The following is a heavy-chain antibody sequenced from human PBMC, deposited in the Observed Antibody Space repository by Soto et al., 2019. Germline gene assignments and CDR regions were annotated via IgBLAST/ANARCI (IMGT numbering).Heavy chain of an antibody. CDR3: ARDRSVAVPYYYYYYGMDV. CDR1: GFTFSSYS. D-gene: IGHD2-15*01. V-gene: IGHV3-21*01. CDR2: ISSSSSYI. J-gene: IGHJ6*02. Sequence: GGSLRLSCAASGFTFSSYSMNWVRQAPGKGLEWVSSISSSSSYIYYADSVKGRFTISRDNAKNSLYLQMNSLRAEGTAVYYCARDRSVAVPYYYYYYGMDVWGQGTTVTVSS.